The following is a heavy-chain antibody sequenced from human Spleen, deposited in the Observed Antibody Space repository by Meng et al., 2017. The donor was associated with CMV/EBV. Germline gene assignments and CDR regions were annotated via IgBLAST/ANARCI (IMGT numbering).Heavy chain of an antibody. J-gene: IGHJ4*02. CDR2: INTNTGNP. D-gene: IGHD3-9*01. Sequence: QVQLVHSGSELKKPGASLKVSCKASVYTFTTYGTKLVRQAPGQGVEWMGWINTNTGNPTYAQGCTGRFVFSLDTSVITAYLQISSLKAEDTAVYYCARDPGLTGPGNYWGQGTLVTVSS. V-gene: IGHV7-4-1*02. CDR3: ARDPGLTGPGNY. CDR1: VYTFTTYG.